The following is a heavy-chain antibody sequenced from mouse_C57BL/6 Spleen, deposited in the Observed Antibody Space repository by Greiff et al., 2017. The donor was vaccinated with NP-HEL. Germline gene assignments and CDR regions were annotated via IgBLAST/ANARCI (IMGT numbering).Heavy chain of an antibody. CDR2: IDPNSGGT. D-gene: IGHD1-1*01. J-gene: IGHJ1*03. V-gene: IGHV1-72*01. CDR3: AYYYGSSYWYFDV. CDR1: GYTFTSYW. Sequence: VQLQQPGAELVKPRASVKLSCKASGYTFTSYWMHWVKQRPGRGLEWIGRIDPNSGGTKYNEKFKSKATLTVDKPSSTAYMQLSSLTSEDSAVYYCAYYYGSSYWYFDVWGTGTTVTVSS.